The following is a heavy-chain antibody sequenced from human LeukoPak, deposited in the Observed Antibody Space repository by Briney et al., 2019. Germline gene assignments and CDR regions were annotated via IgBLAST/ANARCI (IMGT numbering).Heavy chain of an antibody. CDR1: AFTLSTYA. J-gene: IGHJ4*02. V-gene: IGHV3-23*01. CDR2: ILGSGGST. D-gene: IGHD3-9*01. Sequence: GASLRLSCAASAFTLSTYAMSWVRQAPEKGLEWVSAILGSGGSTFYADSVKGRFTIARDNSKNTLFLQMNSLRVEDTALYYSAKWGDYDVLTGYYDSDFWGQGTLVTVSS. CDR3: AKWGDYDVLTGYYDSDF.